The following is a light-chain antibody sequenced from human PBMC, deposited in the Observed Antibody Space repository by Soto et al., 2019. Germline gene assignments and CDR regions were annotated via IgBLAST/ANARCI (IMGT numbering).Light chain of an antibody. CDR3: CSYAGSNNVV. CDR1: SSDVGTYNY. CDR2: EVS. J-gene: IGLJ2*01. Sequence: QSALTQPPSASGSLGQSVTISCTGTSSDVGTYNYVSWYQQHPGKAPKLMIYEVSERPSGVPDRFSGSKSGKTASLTVSGXXXXXXXXYYCCSYAGSNNVVFGGGTKVTV. V-gene: IGLV2-8*01.